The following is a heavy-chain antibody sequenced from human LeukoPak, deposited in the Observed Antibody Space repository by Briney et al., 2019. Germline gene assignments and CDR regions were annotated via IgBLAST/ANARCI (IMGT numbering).Heavy chain of an antibody. V-gene: IGHV3-21*01. D-gene: IGHD1-26*01. CDR2: ISSSSSYI. J-gene: IGHJ4*02. CDR3: ARAKVGARDYFDY. Sequence: GGSLRLSCAASGFTFSSYSTIWVRQAPGRGLEWVSSISSSSSYIYYVDSVKGRFTTSRDNVENSLYLQMNSLRAEDTAVYYCARAKVGARDYFDYWGQGTLVTVSS. CDR1: GFTFSSYS.